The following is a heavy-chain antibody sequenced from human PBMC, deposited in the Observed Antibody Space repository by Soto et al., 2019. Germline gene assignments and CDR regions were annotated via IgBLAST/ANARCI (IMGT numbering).Heavy chain of an antibody. V-gene: IGHV4-34*01. D-gene: IGHD3-3*01. J-gene: IGHJ6*02. CDR3: ARARGAVWSRYYTETYYYYYYGMDV. CDR1: GGSFRGYY. CDR2: INHSGST. Sequence: SETLSLTCAVYGGSFRGYYWSWIRQPPGKGLEWIGEINHSGSTNYNPSLRSRVTISVDTSKDQFSLKLSSVTAPDTAVYSCARARGAVWSRYYTETYYYYYYGMDVWGQGTTVTVSS.